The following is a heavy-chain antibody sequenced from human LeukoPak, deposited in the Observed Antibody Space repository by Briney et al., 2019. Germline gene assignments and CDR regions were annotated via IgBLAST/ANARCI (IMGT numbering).Heavy chain of an antibody. CDR1: GFSFSSYW. CDR2: INTDGSST. Sequence: GGSLRLSCAASGFSFSSYWMHWVRQAPGEGLVWVSSINTDGSSTVYADSVKGRFTISRDNAKNTLYLQMHSLRAEDTAVYYCAPSSLTYSSGWYRYWGQGTLVTVSS. D-gene: IGHD6-19*01. J-gene: IGHJ4*02. CDR3: APSSLTYSSGWYRY. V-gene: IGHV3-74*01.